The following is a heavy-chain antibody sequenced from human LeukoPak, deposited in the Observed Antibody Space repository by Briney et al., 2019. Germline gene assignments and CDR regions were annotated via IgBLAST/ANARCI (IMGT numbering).Heavy chain of an antibody. J-gene: IGHJ4*02. V-gene: IGHV3-21*06. CDR3: ARAFPPLRTSAAGDF. CDR1: GFTFSDYD. Sequence: AGGALRLSCTASGFTFSDYDMNWVRLAPGKGVEWVSSISGRSSHMYYTDSAKGRFTISRDNAKNSLYLQMNSLRAEDTAVYYCARAFPPLRTSAAGDFWGQGTLVTVSS. CDR2: ISGRSSHM. D-gene: IGHD6-25*01.